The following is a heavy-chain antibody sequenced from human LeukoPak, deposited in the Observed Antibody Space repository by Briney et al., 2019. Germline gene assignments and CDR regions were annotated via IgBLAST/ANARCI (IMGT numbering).Heavy chain of an antibody. CDR1: VGSISSSSYY. V-gene: IGHV4-39*01. D-gene: IGHD3-16*02. CDR3: ARHGVSYPFDY. CDR2: IYYSGIT. Sequence: SETLSLTCTVSVGSISSSSYYWGWIRQPPGKGLEWIGNIYYSGITYYNSSLKSRVTISVDTSMNQFSLKLSSVTAADTAVYYCARHGVSYPFDYWGQGTLVTASS. J-gene: IGHJ4*02.